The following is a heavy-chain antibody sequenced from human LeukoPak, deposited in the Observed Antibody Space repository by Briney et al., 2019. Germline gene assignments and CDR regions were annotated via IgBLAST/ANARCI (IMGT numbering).Heavy chain of an antibody. CDR3: ARSSSSSVSNDY. V-gene: IGHV4-39*01. CDR1: GGSISSSSYY. D-gene: IGHD6-6*01. J-gene: IGHJ4*02. CDR2: IYYSGST. Sequence: SETLSLTCTVSGGSISSSSYYWGWIRQPPGKGLEWIGSIYYSGSTYDNPSLKSRVTISVDTSKNQFSLKLSSVTAADTAVYHCARSSSSSVSNDYWGQGTLVTVSS.